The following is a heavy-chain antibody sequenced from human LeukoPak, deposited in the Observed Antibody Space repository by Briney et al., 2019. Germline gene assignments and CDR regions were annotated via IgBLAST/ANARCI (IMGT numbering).Heavy chain of an antibody. V-gene: IGHV1-58*01. CDR1: GFTFTSSA. Sequence: SVKVSCKASGFTFTSSAVQWVRQARGQRLEWIGWIVVGSGNTNYAQKFQERVTITRDMSTSTAYMELSSLRSEDTAVYYCAARVPPYCSSTSCWDYWGQGTLVTVSS. CDR2: IVVGSGNT. J-gene: IGHJ4*02. CDR3: AARVPPYCSSTSCWDY. D-gene: IGHD2-2*01.